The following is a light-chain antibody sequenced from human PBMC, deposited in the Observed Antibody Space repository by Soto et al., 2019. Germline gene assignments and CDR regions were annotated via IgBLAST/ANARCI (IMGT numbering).Light chain of an antibody. Sequence: QSVLTQPPSASGSPGQSVSISCTGTSSDVGGYNYVSWYQQHPGKAPKVIIYEVSERPSGVPDRFSGSKSGNTASLTVSGLQAEDEADYYCGSYGGSHNLVFGGGTKVTVL. J-gene: IGLJ3*02. CDR1: SSDVGGYNY. V-gene: IGLV2-8*01. CDR2: EVS. CDR3: GSYGGSHNLV.